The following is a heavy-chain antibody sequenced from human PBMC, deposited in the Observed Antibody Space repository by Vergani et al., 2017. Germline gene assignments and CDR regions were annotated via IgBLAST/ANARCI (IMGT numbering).Heavy chain of an antibody. CDR1: EFTFSNYA. J-gene: IGHJ4*02. CDR2: ISGSGGFT. Sequence: EVQLLESGGGLVQPGGSLRLTCAASEFTFSNYAMNWVRQAPGEGLEWVSGISGSGGFTYYADSVKGRFTISRDNSKNTMFLQMNNLRAEDTAVYYCAKDNVPGYYDSSGYCDYWGQGTLVTVSS. D-gene: IGHD3-22*01. CDR3: AKDNVPGYYDSSGYCDY. V-gene: IGHV3-23*01.